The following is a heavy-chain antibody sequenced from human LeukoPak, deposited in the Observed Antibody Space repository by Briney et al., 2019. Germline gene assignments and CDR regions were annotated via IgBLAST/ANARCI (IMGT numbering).Heavy chain of an antibody. CDR1: GFTFSSYS. Sequence: GGSLRLSCAASGFTFSSYSMNWVRQAPGKGLEWVSSISSSSSYIYYADSVKGRFTISRDNAKNSLYLQMNSLRAEDTAVYYCARLKPRYGMDVWGQGTTVTVSS. CDR3: ARLKPRYGMDV. V-gene: IGHV3-21*01. J-gene: IGHJ6*02. CDR2: ISSSSSYI.